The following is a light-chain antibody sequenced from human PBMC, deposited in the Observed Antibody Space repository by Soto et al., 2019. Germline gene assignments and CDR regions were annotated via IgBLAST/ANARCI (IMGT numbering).Light chain of an antibody. J-gene: IGLJ2*01. CDR2: DNN. CDR1: TSNIGNNY. CDR3: GTWDSSLSAVV. V-gene: IGLV1-51*01. Sequence: QSVLTQPPSVSAAPGQGVTICCSGSTSNIGNNYVSWYQRLPGTAPKLLIYDNNNRPSGIPDRFSGSKSGTSATLGITGLQTEDEADYYCGTWDSSLSAVVFGGGTKLTVL.